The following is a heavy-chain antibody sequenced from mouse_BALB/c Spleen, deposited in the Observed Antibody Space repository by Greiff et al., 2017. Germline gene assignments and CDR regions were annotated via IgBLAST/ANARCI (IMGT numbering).Heavy chain of an antibody. D-gene: IGHD2-4*01. J-gene: IGHJ3*01. CDR3: ASYDSFAY. Sequence: VQLQQSGAELAKPGASVKMSCKASGYTFTSYWMHWVKQRPGQGLEWIGYINPSTGYTEYNQKFKDKATLTADKSSSTAYMQLSSLTSEDSAVYYCASYDSFAYWGQGTLVTVSA. V-gene: IGHV1-7*01. CDR1: GYTFTSYW. CDR2: INPSTGYT.